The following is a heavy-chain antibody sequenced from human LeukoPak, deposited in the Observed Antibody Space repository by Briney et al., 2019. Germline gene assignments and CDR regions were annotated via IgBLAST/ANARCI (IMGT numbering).Heavy chain of an antibody. D-gene: IGHD3-3*01. CDR2: IYYSVST. CDR3: ARFGGPHAFDI. V-gene: IGHV4-59*01. J-gene: IGHJ3*02. Sequence: PSETLSLTCTVSGGSISSYYWSWIREPPGKGLEGIGYIYYSVSTNYNPSLKRRVTISVDTSKKQFSLMLSSVPAADTAVYYCARFGGPHAFDIWGQGTMVTVSS. CDR1: GGSISSYY.